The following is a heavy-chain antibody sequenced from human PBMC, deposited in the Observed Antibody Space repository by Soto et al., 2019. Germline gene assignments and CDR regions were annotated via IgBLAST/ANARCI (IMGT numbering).Heavy chain of an antibody. J-gene: IGHJ4*02. CDR3: GRGRSGELVVFY. Sequence: QVHLVQSGAEVKKSGASVKVSCKASGYTFTGYYIHWVRQAPGQGLEWMGEISPNSGGTKYAQKFQGRVTMTRDTSISTVYMELSNLSPDDTAVYYCGRGRSGELVVFYWGQGTLVTVYS. CDR2: ISPNSGGT. V-gene: IGHV1-2*02. D-gene: IGHD1-7*01. CDR1: GYTFTGYY.